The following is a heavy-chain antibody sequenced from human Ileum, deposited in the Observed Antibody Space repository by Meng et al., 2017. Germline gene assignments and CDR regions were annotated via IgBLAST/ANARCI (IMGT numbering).Heavy chain of an antibody. V-gene: IGHV3-23*01. CDR3: AKYGREKYFYLDS. D-gene: IGHD2/OR15-2a*01. CDR2: VTRNSGNI. Sequence: EVQLKESGGGWVQAGGTLRPACAASGFTFNNAAMGWVRQAPGKALEWVSSVTRNSGNIYYKDSVRGRFSISRDNSKDTVYLQMNSLRVEDTAVYYCAKYGREKYFYLDSWGQGTLVTVSS. J-gene: IGHJ4*02. CDR1: GFTFNNAA.